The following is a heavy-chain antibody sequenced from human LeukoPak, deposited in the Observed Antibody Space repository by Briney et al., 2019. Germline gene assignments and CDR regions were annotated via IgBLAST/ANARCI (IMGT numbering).Heavy chain of an antibody. Sequence: GGSLRLSCAASGFTFSNHAMNWVRQAPGKGLEWVGRIKTNTDVGTIDYAAPVKGRFTISRDDSENTLYLQMNSLKTEDTALYYCTTNDAFDIWGQGTMVTVSS. V-gene: IGHV3-15*01. J-gene: IGHJ3*02. CDR2: IKTNTDVGTI. CDR1: GFTFSNHA. CDR3: TTNDAFDI.